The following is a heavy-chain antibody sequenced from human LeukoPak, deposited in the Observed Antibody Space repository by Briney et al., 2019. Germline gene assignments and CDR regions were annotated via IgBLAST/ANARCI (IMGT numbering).Heavy chain of an antibody. CDR1: GGSISSTNW. CDR2: INHSGST. D-gene: IGHD2-2*01. Sequence: SGTLSLTCAVSGGSISSTNWWSWVRPPPGKGLEWIGEINHSGSTNYNPSLKSRVTISVDTSKNQFSLKLSSVTAADTAVYYCARSDIVVVPAAMLGYYYYYYMDVWGKGTTVTISS. J-gene: IGHJ6*03. CDR3: ARSDIVVVPAAMLGYYYYYYMDV. V-gene: IGHV4-4*02.